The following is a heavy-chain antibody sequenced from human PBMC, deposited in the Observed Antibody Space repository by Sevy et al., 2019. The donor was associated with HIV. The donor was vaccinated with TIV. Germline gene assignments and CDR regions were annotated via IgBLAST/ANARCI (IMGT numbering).Heavy chain of an antibody. CDR2: FVPEDGEI. CDR1: GYTLSEVS. J-gene: IGHJ4*02. V-gene: IGHV1-24*01. D-gene: IGHD1-26*01. Sequence: ASVKVSCKVPGYTLSEVSMHWVRQAPGKGLEWMGGFVPEDGEIVYAQKLQGRVTVAGDTLTDSAYLGVTNLRSEDTATYFCVIGDMPGLTGSGTRLKDQSLNYFHFWGQGTLVTVSS. CDR3: VIGDMPGLTGSGTRLKDQSLNYFHF.